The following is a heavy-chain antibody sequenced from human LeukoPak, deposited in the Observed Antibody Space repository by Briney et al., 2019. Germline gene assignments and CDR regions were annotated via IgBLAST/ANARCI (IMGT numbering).Heavy chain of an antibody. V-gene: IGHV4-34*01. CDR2: INHSGST. Sequence: PSETLSLTCAVYGGSFSGYYWSWIRQPPGKGLEWIGEINHSGSTNYNPSLKSRVTISVDTSKNQFSLKLSSVTAADTAVYYCARVRYSGSYYFVYYFDYWGQGTLVTVSS. CDR3: ARVRYSGSYYFVYYFDY. D-gene: IGHD1-26*01. J-gene: IGHJ4*02. CDR1: GGSFSGYY.